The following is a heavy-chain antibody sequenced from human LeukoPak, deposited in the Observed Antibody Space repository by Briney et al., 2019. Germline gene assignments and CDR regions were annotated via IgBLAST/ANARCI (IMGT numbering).Heavy chain of an antibody. CDR2: IYSGGST. V-gene: IGHV3-66*01. J-gene: IGHJ4*02. CDR3: ARDLDPNYYDSSGYGFDY. CDR1: GFTVSSNY. D-gene: IGHD3-22*01. Sequence: PGRSLRLSCAASGFTVSSNYMSWVRQAPGKGLEWVSVIYSGGSTYYADSVKGRFTISRDNSKNTLYLQMNSLRAEDTAVYYCARDLDPNYYDSSGYGFDYWGQGTLVTVSS.